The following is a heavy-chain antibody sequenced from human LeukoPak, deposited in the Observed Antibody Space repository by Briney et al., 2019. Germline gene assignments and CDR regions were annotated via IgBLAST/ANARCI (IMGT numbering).Heavy chain of an antibody. V-gene: IGHV3-33*01. CDR1: GFTFSSYG. J-gene: IGHJ4*02. CDR3: ARDGPGSGSYVY. CDR2: VWYDGSNK. D-gene: IGHD3-10*01. Sequence: PGRSLRLSCAASGFTFSSYGMHWVRQAPGKGLEWVAVVWYDGSNKYYADSVKGRFTISRDNSKNTLYLQMNSLRAEGTAVYYCARDGPGSGSYVYWGQGTLVTVSS.